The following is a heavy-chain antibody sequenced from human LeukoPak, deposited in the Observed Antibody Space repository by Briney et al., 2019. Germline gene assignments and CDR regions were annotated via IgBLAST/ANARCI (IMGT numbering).Heavy chain of an antibody. CDR1: GGSFSGYY. CDR2: INHSGST. CDR3: ARFRLTAVDY. V-gene: IGHV4-34*01. D-gene: IGHD2-21*02. J-gene: IGHJ4*02. Sequence: SETLSLTCAVYGGSFSGYYWSWIRQPPGKGLEWIGEINHSGSTNYNPSLKSRVTISVDTSKNQFSLKLSSVTAADTAVYYCARFRLTAVDYWGRGTLVTVSS.